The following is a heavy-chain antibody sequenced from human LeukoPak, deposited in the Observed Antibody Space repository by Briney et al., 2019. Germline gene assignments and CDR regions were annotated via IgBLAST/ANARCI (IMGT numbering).Heavy chain of an antibody. D-gene: IGHD2-2*01. V-gene: IGHV4-30-4*07. Sequence: SQTLSLTCAVSGGSISSGGYSWSWIRQPPGKGLEWIGYIYYSGTTYYNPSLKSRVTISVDTSKNQFSLKLSSATAADTAVYYCATHSYCSGTSCSARYYYYMDVWGKGTTVTVSS. J-gene: IGHJ6*03. CDR2: IYYSGTT. CDR3: ATHSYCSGTSCSARYYYYMDV. CDR1: GGSISSGGYS.